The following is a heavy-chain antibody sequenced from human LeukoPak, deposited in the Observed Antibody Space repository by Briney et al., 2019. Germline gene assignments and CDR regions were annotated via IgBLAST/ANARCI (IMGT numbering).Heavy chain of an antibody. Sequence: SETLSLTCAVYGGSFSGYYWSWIRQPPGKGLEWIGEINHSGSTNYNPSLKSRVIISVDTSKNQFSLKLSSVTAADTAVYYCARESSSSNWFDPWGQGTLVTVSS. V-gene: IGHV4-34*01. CDR2: INHSGST. CDR1: GGSFSGYY. J-gene: IGHJ5*02. CDR3: ARESSSSNWFDP. D-gene: IGHD6-6*01.